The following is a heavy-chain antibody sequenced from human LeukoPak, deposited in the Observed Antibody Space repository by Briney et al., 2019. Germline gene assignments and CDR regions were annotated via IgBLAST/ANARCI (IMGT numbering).Heavy chain of an antibody. CDR3: AKPGYYDSSGYYYNYYYMDV. V-gene: IGHV3-11*04. J-gene: IGHJ6*03. CDR2: ISSSSSTI. D-gene: IGHD3-22*01. Sequence: PGGSLRLSCAASGFTFSDYYMSWIRQAPGKGLEWVSYISSSSSTIYYADSVKGRFTIYRDNAKNSLYLQMNSLRAEETAVYYFAKPGYYDSSGYYYNYYYMDVWGKGTTVTVSS. CDR1: GFTFSDYY.